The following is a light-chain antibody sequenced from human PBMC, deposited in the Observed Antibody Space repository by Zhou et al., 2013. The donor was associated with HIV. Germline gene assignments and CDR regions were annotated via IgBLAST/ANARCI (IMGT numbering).Light chain of an antibody. V-gene: IGKV3-20*01. Sequence: EIVLTQSPGTLSLSPGERATLSCRASQSVSNNFLAWYQQKPGQAPRLLIYGASGRATGTPDRFSGSGSGTAFTLTISRLEPEDFAVYYCQQYGSSPRTFGQGTKVEIK. J-gene: IGKJ1*01. CDR1: QSVSNNF. CDR3: QQYGSSPRT. CDR2: GAS.